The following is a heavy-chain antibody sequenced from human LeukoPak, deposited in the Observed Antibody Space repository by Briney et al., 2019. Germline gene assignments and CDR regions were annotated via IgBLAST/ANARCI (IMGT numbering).Heavy chain of an antibody. J-gene: IGHJ4*02. CDR2: IRAYNGST. V-gene: IGHV1-18*01. CDR3: AKELTY. Sequence: ASGKVSCKASGYTFTSYGIIWVRQAPGQGLEWMGWIRAYNGSTNYSQNLQGRVTMTTDTSTNTAYMELRSLRSDDTAVYYCAKELTYWGQGTLVTV. CDR1: GYTFTSYG.